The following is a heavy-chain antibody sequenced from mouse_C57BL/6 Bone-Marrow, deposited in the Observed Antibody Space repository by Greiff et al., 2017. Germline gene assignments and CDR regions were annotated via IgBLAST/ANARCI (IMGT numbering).Heavy chain of an antibody. D-gene: IGHD4-1*01. J-gene: IGHJ2*01. CDR2: ISYDGSN. CDR1: GYSITSGYY. Sequence: EVQLQQSGPGLVKPSQSLSLTCSVTGYSITSGYYWNWIRQFPGNKLEWMGYISYDGSNNYNPSLKNRISITRDTSKNQFFLKLNSVTTEDTATYYCAREGETGTVFDYWGQGTTLTVSS. CDR3: AREGETGTVFDY. V-gene: IGHV3-6*01.